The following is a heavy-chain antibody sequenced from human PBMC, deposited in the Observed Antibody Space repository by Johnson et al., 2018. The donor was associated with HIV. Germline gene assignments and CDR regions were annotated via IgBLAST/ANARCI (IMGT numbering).Heavy chain of an antibody. J-gene: IGHJ3*02. D-gene: IGHD1-26*01. Sequence: VQLVESGGGLVQPGGSLRLSCAASGFTVSSNYMSWVRQAPGKGLEWVANIKQDGSEKYYVDSVKGRFTISRDNAKNSLYLQMNSLRAGDTAVYYCASSESFGAFDIWGQGTMVTVSS. CDR2: IKQDGSEK. V-gene: IGHV3-7*01. CDR3: ASSESFGAFDI. CDR1: GFTVSSNY.